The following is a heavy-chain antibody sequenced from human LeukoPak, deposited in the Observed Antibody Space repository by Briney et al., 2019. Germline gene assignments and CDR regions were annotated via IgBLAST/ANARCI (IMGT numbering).Heavy chain of an antibody. Sequence: GGSLRLSCAASGFTFSRFTMNWVRQAPGKGLERVSSITSSSSYIYYADSVKGRFSISRDNAKNTLYLQMNSLRAEDTAVYYCARGPSDFWSGYYLDYWGQGTLVTVSS. D-gene: IGHD3-3*01. CDR2: ITSSSSYI. CDR3: ARGPSDFWSGYYLDY. V-gene: IGHV3-21*01. J-gene: IGHJ4*02. CDR1: GFTFSRFT.